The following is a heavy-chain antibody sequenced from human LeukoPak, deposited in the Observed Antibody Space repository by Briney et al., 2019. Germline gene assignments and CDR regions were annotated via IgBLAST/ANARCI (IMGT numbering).Heavy chain of an antibody. Sequence: GGSLRLSCAASGFTFSSYSMNWVRQAPGKGLEWVSSISSSSSYIYYADSVKGRFTISGDNAKNSLYLQMNSLRAEDTAVYYCATSYSPSIAVAGTDAFDIWGQGTMVTVSS. CDR3: ATSYSPSIAVAGTDAFDI. V-gene: IGHV3-21*01. CDR1: GFTFSSYS. D-gene: IGHD6-19*01. CDR2: ISSSSSYI. J-gene: IGHJ3*02.